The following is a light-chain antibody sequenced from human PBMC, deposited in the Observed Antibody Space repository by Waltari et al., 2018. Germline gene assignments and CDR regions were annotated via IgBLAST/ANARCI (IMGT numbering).Light chain of an antibody. J-gene: IGKJ1*01. Sequence: IQMTQSPSSLSASVGDSVPITCRPSQSISNFLNWYQQKPGKAPQLLISSTSTLQSGVPSRFSGSESGTDFTLTITALQPEDFATYFCQQTYTLPRTFGQGTKLEIK. CDR3: QQTYTLPRT. V-gene: IGKV1-39*01. CDR1: QSISNF. CDR2: STS.